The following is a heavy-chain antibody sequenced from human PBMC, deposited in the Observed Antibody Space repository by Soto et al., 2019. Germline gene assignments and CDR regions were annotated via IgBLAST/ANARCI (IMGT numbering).Heavy chain of an antibody. CDR1: GGTFSSYA. CDR2: IIPIFGTA. D-gene: IGHD3-3*01. V-gene: IGHV1-69*13. Sequence: ASVKVSCKASGGTFSSYAISWVRQAPGQGLEWMGGIIPIFGTANYAQKFQGRVTITADESTSTAYMELSSLRSEDTAVYYCARRGVTKYYFDYWGQGTLVTVSS. CDR3: ARRGVTKYYFDY. J-gene: IGHJ4*02.